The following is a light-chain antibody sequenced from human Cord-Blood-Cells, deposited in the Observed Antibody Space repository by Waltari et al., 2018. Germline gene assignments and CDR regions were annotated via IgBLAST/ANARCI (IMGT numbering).Light chain of an antibody. CDR1: PSVSSY. Sequence: EIVLIQSPATLYLSPGERATLSCRASPSVSSYLAWYQQKPGQAPRLLIYDASNRATGIPARFSGSGSGTDFTLTISSLEPEDFAVYYCQQRSNWPRTFGQGTKLEIK. V-gene: IGKV3-11*01. CDR2: DAS. CDR3: QQRSNWPRT. J-gene: IGKJ2*01.